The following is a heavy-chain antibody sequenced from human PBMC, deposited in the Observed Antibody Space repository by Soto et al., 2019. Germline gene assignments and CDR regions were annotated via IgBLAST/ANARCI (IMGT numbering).Heavy chain of an antibody. J-gene: IGHJ4*02. V-gene: IGHV4-59*01. CDR3: RGARPSLQEFDY. CDR1: GGSISNYY. D-gene: IGHD4-4*01. Sequence: QVQLQESGPGLVKPSETLSLTCTVSGGSISNYYWNWIRQTPGKGLEWIGYIDYSGNTNYNPSLKSRVTISVDPSKNQVSLNVRSVTAEDSAVYYCRGARPSLQEFDYWGQGTLVTVSS. CDR2: IDYSGNT.